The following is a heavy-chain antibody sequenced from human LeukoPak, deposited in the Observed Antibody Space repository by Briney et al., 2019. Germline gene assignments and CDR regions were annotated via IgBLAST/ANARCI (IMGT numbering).Heavy chain of an antibody. D-gene: IGHD3-10*01. V-gene: IGHV5-51*01. CDR1: GYSFTSYW. CDR2: IYPGDSDT. Sequence: GESLKISCKGSGYSFTSYWIGWGRQMPGKGLGWVGIIYPGDSDTRYSPSFQGQVTISADKSISTAYLQWSSLKASDAAMYYCARHQGGMVRGVIIIPRHYGMDVWGQGTTVTVSS. CDR3: ARHQGGMVRGVIIIPRHYGMDV. J-gene: IGHJ6*02.